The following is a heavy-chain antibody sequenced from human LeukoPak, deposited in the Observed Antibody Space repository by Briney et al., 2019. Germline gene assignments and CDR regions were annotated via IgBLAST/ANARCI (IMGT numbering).Heavy chain of an antibody. CDR1: GGSISSGGYY. CDR2: IYYSGST. V-gene: IGHV4-31*03. D-gene: IGHD3-22*01. CDR3: ARDRALYYYDPDGVHAFDI. Sequence: SETLSLTCTVSGGSISSGGYYWSWIRQHPGKGLEWIGYIYYSGSTYYNPSLKSRVTISVDTSKNQFSLKLSSVTAADTAVYYCARDRALYYYDPDGVHAFDIWGQGTMVTVSS. J-gene: IGHJ3*02.